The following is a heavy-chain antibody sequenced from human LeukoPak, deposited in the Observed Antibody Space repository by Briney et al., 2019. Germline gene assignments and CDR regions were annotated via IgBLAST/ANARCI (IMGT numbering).Heavy chain of an antibody. J-gene: IGHJ4*02. CDR2: INQIGST. D-gene: IGHD3-10*01. V-gene: IGHV4-34*01. CDR1: GESFIGYY. CDR3: ARRNYYGSGSYYNANFDY. Sequence: PSETLSLTCAVYGESFIGYYSCCIRHPPGKGLEWIGEINQIGSTNYNPSLKSRVTISVDTSKNKFSLKLSSVTAADTAVYYCARRNYYGSGSYYNANFDYWGQGTLVTVSS.